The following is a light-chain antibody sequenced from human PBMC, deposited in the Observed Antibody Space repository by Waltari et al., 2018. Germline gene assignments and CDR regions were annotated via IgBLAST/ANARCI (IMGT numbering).Light chain of an antibody. CDR3: MQGTHWPYT. J-gene: IGKJ2*01. CDR2: KVS. V-gene: IGKV2-30*02. Sequence: DVVMTQSPLSLPVTLGQPASISCRSSQSHVHSDGNTYLYWFRQRTGQSPRRLIYKVSNRDAGVPDRFSGSGSGTDFTLKISRVEAEDVGVYYCMQGTHWPYTFGQGTKLETK. CDR1: QSHVHSDGNTY.